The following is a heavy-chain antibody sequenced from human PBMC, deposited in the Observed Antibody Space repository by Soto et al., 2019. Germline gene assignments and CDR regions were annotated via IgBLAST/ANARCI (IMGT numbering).Heavy chain of an antibody. CDR1: GFTFSSYA. CDR3: ARDRSNWNYGAALDY. CDR2: ISYDGSNK. Sequence: GGSLRLSCAASGFTFSSYAMHWVRQAPGKGLEWVAVISYDGSNKYYADSVKGRFTISRDNSKNTLYLQMNSLRAEDTAVYYCARDRSNWNYGAALDYWGQGTRVTVSS. J-gene: IGHJ4*02. D-gene: IGHD1-7*01. V-gene: IGHV3-30-3*01.